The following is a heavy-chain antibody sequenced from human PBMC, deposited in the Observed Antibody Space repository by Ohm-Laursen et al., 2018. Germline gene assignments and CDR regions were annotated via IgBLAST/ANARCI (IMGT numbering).Heavy chain of an antibody. Sequence: SLRLSCTASGFTFSSYSMNWVRQAPGKGLEWVSSISSSSSYIYYADSVKGRFTISRDNAKNSLYLQMNSLRAEDTAVYYCARDSDNGYCNYWGQGTLVTVSS. CDR3: ARDSDNGYCNY. J-gene: IGHJ4*02. D-gene: IGHD2-15*01. V-gene: IGHV3-21*01. CDR1: GFTFSSYS. CDR2: ISSSSSYI.